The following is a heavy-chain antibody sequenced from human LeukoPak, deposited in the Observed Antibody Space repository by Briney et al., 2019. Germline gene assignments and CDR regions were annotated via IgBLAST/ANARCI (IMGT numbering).Heavy chain of an antibody. CDR2: INHSGST. Sequence: PSETLSLTCAVYGGSFSGYYWSWIRQPPGKGLEWIGEINHSGSTNYNPSLKSRVTISVDTSKNQFSLTLSSVTAADTAVYYCAACGDAPGLPDDWGQGTLVTVYS. CDR3: AACGDAPGLPDD. J-gene: IGHJ1*01. V-gene: IGHV4-34*01. D-gene: IGHD3/OR15-3a*01. CDR1: GGSFSGYY.